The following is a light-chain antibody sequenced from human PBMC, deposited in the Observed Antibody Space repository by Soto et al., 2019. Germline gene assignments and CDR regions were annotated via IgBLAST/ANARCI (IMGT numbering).Light chain of an antibody. CDR2: DVT. Sequence: QSALTQPASVSGSPGQSITISCTGTSSDIGGYSYVSWYQVHPGKAPKLMIFDVTHRPSGVSYRFSGSKSGNTASLTISGLQAEDEADYFCSSYTSSSSLVVFGGGTKLTVL. CDR1: SSDIGGYSY. V-gene: IGLV2-14*03. J-gene: IGLJ2*01. CDR3: SSYTSSSSLVV.